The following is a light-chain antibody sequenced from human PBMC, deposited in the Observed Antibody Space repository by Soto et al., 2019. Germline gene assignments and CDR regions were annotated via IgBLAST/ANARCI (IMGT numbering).Light chain of an antibody. J-gene: IGKJ1*01. CDR2: DAS. Sequence: EIVLTQSPATLSLSPGERATLSGRASQSVSSYLAWYQQKPGQAPRLLIYDASNRATGIPARFSGSGSGTDFTLTISSLEPEDFAVYFCQHRSNWPPWTFGQGTKVDIK. V-gene: IGKV3-11*01. CDR1: QSVSSY. CDR3: QHRSNWPPWT.